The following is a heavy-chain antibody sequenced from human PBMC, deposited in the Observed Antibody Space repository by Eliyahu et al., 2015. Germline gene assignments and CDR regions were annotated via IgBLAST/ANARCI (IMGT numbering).Heavy chain of an antibody. Sequence: EVQLVESGGGLVKPGGSLRLSCAASGFTFSNAWMSWVRQAPGKGLGWVGRIKSKTDGGTTDYAAPVKGRFTISRDDSKNTLYLQMNSLKTEDTAVYYCTTDPYCGGDCSPLSWRGYFDYWSQGTLVTVSS. CDR2: IKSKTDGGTT. J-gene: IGHJ4*02. V-gene: IGHV3-15*01. CDR1: GFTFSNAW. CDR3: TTDPYCGGDCSPLSWRGYFDY. D-gene: IGHD2-21*01.